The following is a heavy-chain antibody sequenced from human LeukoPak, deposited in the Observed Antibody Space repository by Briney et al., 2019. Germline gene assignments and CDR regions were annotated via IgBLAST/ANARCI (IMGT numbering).Heavy chain of an antibody. Sequence: PSETLSLTCAVSGYSISSGYYWGWIRQPPGKGLEWIGSIYYSGSTFYNPSLKSRVTISVDTSKNRFSLKLTSVTAADTAVYYCAKVAPSDFDYWGQGTLVTVSS. J-gene: IGHJ4*02. CDR2: IYYSGST. CDR3: AKVAPSDFDY. V-gene: IGHV4-38-2*01. D-gene: IGHD2-15*01. CDR1: GYSISSGYY.